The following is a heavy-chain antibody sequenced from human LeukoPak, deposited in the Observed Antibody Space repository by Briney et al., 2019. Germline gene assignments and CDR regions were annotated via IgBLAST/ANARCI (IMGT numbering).Heavy chain of an antibody. Sequence: GESLRISCKGSGYSFTSYWINWVRQMPGKGLEWMGNIDPGDSYTNYSPSFQGHVTISADKSISTAYLQWSSLKASDTAMYYCARPGERSRRDWNLDQWGQGTLVTVSS. CDR2: IDPGDSYT. CDR3: ARPGERSRRDWNLDQ. V-gene: IGHV5-10-1*01. J-gene: IGHJ4*02. D-gene: IGHD1-1*01. CDR1: GYSFTSYW.